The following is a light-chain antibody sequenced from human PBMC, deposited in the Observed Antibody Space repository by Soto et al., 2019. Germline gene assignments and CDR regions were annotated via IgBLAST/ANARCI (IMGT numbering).Light chain of an antibody. J-gene: IGLJ3*02. CDR2: EVT. CDR3: SSYTRSSSWV. CDR1: SSDVGAYNY. Sequence: QSALTQPASVSGSPGQSSTISCTGTSSDVGAYNYVSWYQQHSGKAPKLIIYEVTNRPSGVSNRFSASKSGNTASLTIFGLQAEDEADYYCSSYTRSSSWVFGGGTKLTVL. V-gene: IGLV2-14*01.